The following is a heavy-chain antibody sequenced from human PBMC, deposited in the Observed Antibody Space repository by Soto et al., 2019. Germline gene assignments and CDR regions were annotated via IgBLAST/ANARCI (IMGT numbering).Heavy chain of an antibody. Sequence: ASVKVSCKASGGTFSSYAISWVRQAPGQGLEWMGGIIPIFGTANYAQKFQGRVTITADESTSTAYMELSSLRSEDTAVYYCARGGDIVVVVAASLSYYGMDVWGQGTTVTVS. V-gene: IGHV1-69*13. D-gene: IGHD2-15*01. CDR2: IIPIFGTA. CDR1: GGTFSSYA. J-gene: IGHJ6*02. CDR3: ARGGDIVVVVAASLSYYGMDV.